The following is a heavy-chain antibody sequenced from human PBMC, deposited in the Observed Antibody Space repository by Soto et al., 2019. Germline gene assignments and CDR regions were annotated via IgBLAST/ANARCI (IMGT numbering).Heavy chain of an antibody. V-gene: IGHV4-30-4*01. Sequence: QVNLQGSGPGLVKPSQTLSLTCPVSVGSISSGDYYWSWIRQPQGRGLEWIGYIYYRGSTYYNPSLKSRVTISVDTSKNQFSLKLSSVTAADTAVYYCARERPDGARLDPWGQGTLVTVSS. CDR3: ARERPDGARLDP. J-gene: IGHJ5*02. D-gene: IGHD6-6*01. CDR1: VGSISSGDYY. CDR2: IYYRGST.